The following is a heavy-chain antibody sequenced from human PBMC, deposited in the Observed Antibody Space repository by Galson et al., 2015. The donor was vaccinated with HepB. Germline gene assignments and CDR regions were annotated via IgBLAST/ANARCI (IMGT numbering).Heavy chain of an antibody. J-gene: IGHJ5*02. CDR1: GDSINSGGYY. D-gene: IGHD2-8*01. Sequence: LSLTCAVSGDSINSGGYYWSWIRQHPGKGLEWIGYIYYSGNTYYNPSLKSRITISVDTSKNQFSLELSSVTAADTAVYYCARALRTKGFDPWGQGTLVTVSS. CDR3: ARALRTKGFDP. CDR2: IYYSGNT. V-gene: IGHV4-31*11.